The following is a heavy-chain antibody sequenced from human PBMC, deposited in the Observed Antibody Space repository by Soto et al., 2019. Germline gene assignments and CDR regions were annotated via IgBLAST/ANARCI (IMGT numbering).Heavy chain of an antibody. Sequence: QVQLVQSGAEVKKPGASVKVSCKASGDTFTRCGISWVRQAPGQGLEWMGWISAYNAKTDYAQKFQGRVTLTTDTPTSTAYMDLRSLRSDDTAVYYCYAADFYYYGMDVWGPGTTVTVSS. V-gene: IGHV1-18*01. CDR2: ISAYNAKT. D-gene: IGHD2-2*01. J-gene: IGHJ6*02. CDR1: GDTFTRCG. CDR3: YAADFYYYGMDV.